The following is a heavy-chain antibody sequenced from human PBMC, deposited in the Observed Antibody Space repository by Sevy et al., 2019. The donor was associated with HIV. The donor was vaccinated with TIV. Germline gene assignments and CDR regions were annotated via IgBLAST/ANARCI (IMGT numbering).Heavy chain of an antibody. V-gene: IGHV4-39*02. J-gene: IGHJ5*02. CDR3: ARVPGGDSRGLWFDP. Sequence: SENLSLTCTVSGGSISSSIHHWGWIRQPPGNGLEWIGTFYYAGDTYYNPSLKSRVTISVDTSKNHFSLNLSSVTAADTSTYYCARVPGGDSRGLWFDPWGQGTLVSVSS. CDR2: FYYAGDT. CDR1: GGSISSSIHH. D-gene: IGHD5-12*01.